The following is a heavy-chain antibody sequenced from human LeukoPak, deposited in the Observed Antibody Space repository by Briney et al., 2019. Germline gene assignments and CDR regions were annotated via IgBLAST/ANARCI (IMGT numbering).Heavy chain of an antibody. CDR2: IYTSGSP. V-gene: IGHV4-61*02. Sequence: SETLSLTCTVSGGSISSGSYYWSWIRQPAGKGLEWLGRIYTSGSPNYKPSLKSRVTISVDTSKNQFSLKLSSVTAADTAVYYCATLKRIAARPLPSDYWGQGTLVTVSS. D-gene: IGHD6-6*01. J-gene: IGHJ4*02. CDR3: ATLKRIAARPLPSDY. CDR1: GGSISSGSYY.